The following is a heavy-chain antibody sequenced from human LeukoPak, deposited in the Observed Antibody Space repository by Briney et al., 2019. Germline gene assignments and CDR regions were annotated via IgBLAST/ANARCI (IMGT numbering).Heavy chain of an antibody. Sequence: GGSLRLSYAASGFTFSSYKMNWVRQAPGKGLEWVAVISYDGSNKYYADFVKGRFTISRDSSKNTLYLQVNSLRAEDTAVYYCAKEGLGSSWNPNYFDYWGQGTLVTVSS. CDR1: GFTFSSYK. J-gene: IGHJ4*02. D-gene: IGHD6-13*01. CDR3: AKEGLGSSWNPNYFDY. V-gene: IGHV3-30*18. CDR2: ISYDGSNK.